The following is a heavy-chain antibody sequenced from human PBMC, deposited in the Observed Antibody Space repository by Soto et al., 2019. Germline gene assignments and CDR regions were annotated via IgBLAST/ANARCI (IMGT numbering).Heavy chain of an antibody. CDR1: GFTFSSYW. J-gene: IGHJ4*02. V-gene: IGHV3-74*01. CDR3: ARAEGDFWSGYPESLDY. Sequence: GGSLRLSCAASGFTFSSYWMHWVRQAPGKGLVWVSRINSDGSSTSYADSVKGRFTISRDNAKNTLYLQMNSLRAEDTAVYYCARAEGDFWSGYPESLDYWGQGTLVTVSS. D-gene: IGHD3-3*01. CDR2: INSDGSST.